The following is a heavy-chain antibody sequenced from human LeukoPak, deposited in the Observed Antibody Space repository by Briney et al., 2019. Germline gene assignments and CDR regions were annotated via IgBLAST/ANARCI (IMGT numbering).Heavy chain of an antibody. J-gene: IGHJ4*02. CDR1: GFTFSNYN. Sequence: SGGSLRLSCADSGFTFSNYNMNWVRQAPGKAMEWVSSITSSGTYTFYADSVKGRFTISRDNSKNTLYLQMNSLRAEDTAVYYCARAGNIRFDYWGQGTLVTVSS. CDR2: ITSSGTYT. V-gene: IGHV3-21*04. D-gene: IGHD1/OR15-1a*01. CDR3: ARAGNIRFDY.